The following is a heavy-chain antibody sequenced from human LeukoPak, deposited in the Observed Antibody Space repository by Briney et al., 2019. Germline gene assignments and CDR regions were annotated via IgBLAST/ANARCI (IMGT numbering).Heavy chain of an antibody. V-gene: IGHV3-23*01. CDR2: ITGSGAST. CDR3: ATSPGAYPRSYDY. D-gene: IGHD4-17*01. CDR1: GFTFSSYA. J-gene: IGHJ4*02. Sequence: PGGPLRLSCAASGFTFSSYAMNWVRQAPGKGLEWVSAITGSGASTYSADSVKGRFTISRDNSENTLYLQMNSLRAEDTAVYYCATSPGAYPRSYDYWGQGTLVTVSS.